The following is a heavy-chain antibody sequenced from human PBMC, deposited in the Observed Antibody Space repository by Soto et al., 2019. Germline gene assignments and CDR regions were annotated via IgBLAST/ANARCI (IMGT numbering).Heavy chain of an antibody. CDR3: ARLITFGGVYDAFDI. CDR1: GYSFTSYW. CDR2: IYPGYSDT. J-gene: IGHJ3*02. V-gene: IGHV5-51*01. Sequence: GESLKISCKGSGYSFTSYWIVWVRQMPGKGLEWMGIIYPGYSDTRYSPSFQGQVTISADKSISTAYLQWSSLKASDTAMYYCARLITFGGVYDAFDIWGQGTMVTVSS. D-gene: IGHD3-16*01.